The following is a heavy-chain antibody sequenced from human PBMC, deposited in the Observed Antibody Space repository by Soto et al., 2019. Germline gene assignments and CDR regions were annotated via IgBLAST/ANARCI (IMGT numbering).Heavy chain of an antibody. V-gene: IGHV4-39*01. Sequence: SETLSLTCTVSGGSISSSSYYWGWIRQPPGKGLEWIGSIYYSGSTYYNPSLKSRVTISVDTSKNQFSLKLSSVTAADTAVYYCARFRGSRNCFDPWRQRTLVTVSS. CDR1: GGSISSSSYY. D-gene: IGHD5-12*01. CDR2: IYYSGST. J-gene: IGHJ5*02. CDR3: ARFRGSRNCFDP.